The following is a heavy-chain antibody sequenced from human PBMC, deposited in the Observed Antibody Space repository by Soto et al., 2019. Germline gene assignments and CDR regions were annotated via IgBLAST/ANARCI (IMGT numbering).Heavy chain of an antibody. CDR3: AKTVPGTKY. D-gene: IGHD6-19*01. CDR2: ISGSGDTT. J-gene: IGHJ4*02. Sequence: GGSLRLSCAASGFTFSSYAMSWVRQAPGKGLEWVSGISGSGDTTYYADSGKGRFTISRDNSKNTLYLQMNSLGAEDTAVYYCAKTVPGTKYWGQGTLVTVSS. CDR1: GFTFSSYA. V-gene: IGHV3-23*01.